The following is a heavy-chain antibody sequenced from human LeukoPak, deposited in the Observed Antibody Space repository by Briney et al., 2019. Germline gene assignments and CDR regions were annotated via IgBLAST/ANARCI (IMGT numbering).Heavy chain of an antibody. CDR1: GGSISSSIYY. CDR3: ARRPAQYGATPDYYFDY. V-gene: IGHV4-39*01. Sequence: SETLSLTCTVSGGSISSSIYYWGWIRQPPGKGLEWIGTIFYSGSTYYNPSLKSRVTISIDTSKNQFSLKLSSVTAADTAVYFCARRPAQYGATPDYYFDYWGQGTLVTVSS. CDR2: IFYSGST. D-gene: IGHD2-15*01. J-gene: IGHJ4*02.